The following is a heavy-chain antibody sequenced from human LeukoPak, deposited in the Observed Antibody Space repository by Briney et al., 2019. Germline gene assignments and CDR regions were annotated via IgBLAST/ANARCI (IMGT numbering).Heavy chain of an antibody. CDR2: IIGSAVNT. Sequence: GGSLRLSCGASGLTVSSYGMSWGRQAPGKGLEWGSTIIGSAVNTYYADSVKGRFTISRDDSKNTVYLQMNSLRAEDTAVYSCAKYTSGTSYRGLDQWGQGTLVTVSS. J-gene: IGHJ4*02. D-gene: IGHD3-10*01. CDR3: AKYTSGTSYRGLDQ. V-gene: IGHV3-23*01. CDR1: GLTVSSYG.